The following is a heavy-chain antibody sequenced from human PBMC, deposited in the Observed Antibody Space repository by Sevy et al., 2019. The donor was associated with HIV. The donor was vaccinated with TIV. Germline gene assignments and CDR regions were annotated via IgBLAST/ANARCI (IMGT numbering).Heavy chain of an antibody. D-gene: IGHD3-3*01. CDR1: GYTFTSYA. J-gene: IGHJ3*02. CDR3: ARGDVSGAFDI. CDR2: INAGNGDT. Sequence: ASVKVSCKTSGYTFTSYAMHWVRQAPGQRLEWMGWINAGNGDTKYSLKFQGRVTITRDTSATTAYMELSSLRSEDTAVYYCARGDVSGAFDIWGQGTLVTVSS. V-gene: IGHV1-3*01.